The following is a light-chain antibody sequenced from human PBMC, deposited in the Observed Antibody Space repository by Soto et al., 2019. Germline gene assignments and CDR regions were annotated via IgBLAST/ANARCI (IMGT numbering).Light chain of an antibody. CDR1: SRDVGGYNF. CDR3: TSYTSSTKYV. CDR2: EVS. Sequence: QSALTQPASVSGSPGQSITISCTGSSRDVGGYNFVSWYQRHPGKAPKLMIYEVSNRPSGVSNRFSGSKSGNTASLTISGLQAEDEADYYCTSYTSSTKYVFGTGTKLTVL. J-gene: IGLJ1*01. V-gene: IGLV2-14*01.